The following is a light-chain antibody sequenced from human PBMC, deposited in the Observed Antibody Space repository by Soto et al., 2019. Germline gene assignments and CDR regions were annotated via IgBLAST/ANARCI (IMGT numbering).Light chain of an antibody. CDR3: ATWDDSLNGFYV. Sequence: SVLTQPPSSSGTPGQWVTISCSGSTSNIGSNYVYWYQQLPGTAPKLLIYRNNQRPSGVPDRFSGSKSGTSASLAISGLRSDDEADYFCATWDDSLNGFYVFGTGNKVTVL. CDR2: RNN. V-gene: IGLV1-47*01. J-gene: IGLJ1*01. CDR1: TSNIGSNY.